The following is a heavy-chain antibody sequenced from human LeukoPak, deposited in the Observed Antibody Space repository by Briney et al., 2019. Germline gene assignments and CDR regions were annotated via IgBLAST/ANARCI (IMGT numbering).Heavy chain of an antibody. CDR2: IYSSGST. Sequence: SETLSLTCTVSGGSISSCYWSWIRQPPGKGLEWIGDIYSSGSTNYNPSLESRVTISVDTSKNQFSLNPPPLTAADTAVYYCARATPSSCTGGPGPFFLDY. D-gene: IGHD2-8*02. J-gene: IGHJ4*01. V-gene: IGHV4-59*12. CDR1: GGSISSCY. CDR3: ARATPSSCTGGPGPFFLDY.